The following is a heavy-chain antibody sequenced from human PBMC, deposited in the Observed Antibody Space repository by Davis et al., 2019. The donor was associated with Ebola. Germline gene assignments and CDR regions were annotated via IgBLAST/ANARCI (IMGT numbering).Heavy chain of an antibody. J-gene: IGHJ4*02. V-gene: IGHV3-48*02. CDR2: ISGGYT. D-gene: IGHD1-26*01. CDR3: AREPHYQMGPY. CDR1: GFSFTSYS. Sequence: GESLKISCAASGFSFTSYSMNWVRQAPGKGLEWVAYISGGYTYYAESVKGRFTISRDSAKDSLYLHMDSLRDDDTAVYYCAREPHYQMGPYWGQGTLVTVSS.